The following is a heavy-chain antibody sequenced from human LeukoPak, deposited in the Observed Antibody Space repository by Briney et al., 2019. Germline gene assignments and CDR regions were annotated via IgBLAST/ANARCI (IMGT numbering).Heavy chain of an antibody. Sequence: GGSLRLSCAASGFTFSNYGMHWVRQAPGKGLEWVAMVSFDGSNKDYADSVKGRFTISRDNSKNTLYLQMNSLRAEDTAVYYCARAASTYSSRLDYWGQGTLVTVSS. V-gene: IGHV3-30*03. D-gene: IGHD6-13*01. CDR3: ARAASTYSSRLDY. J-gene: IGHJ4*02. CDR1: GFTFSNYG. CDR2: VSFDGSNK.